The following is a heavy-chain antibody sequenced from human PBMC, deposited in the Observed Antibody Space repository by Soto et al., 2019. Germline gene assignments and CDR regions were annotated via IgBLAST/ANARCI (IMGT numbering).Heavy chain of an antibody. CDR2: IYYSGST. CDR3: ARHRRGGFYDFWSGYYDPAPYNWFDP. J-gene: IGHJ5*02. V-gene: IGHV4-39*01. Sequence: TLSLTCTVSGGSISSSSYYWGWIRQPPGKGLEWIGSIYYSGSTYYNPSLQSRVTISVDTSKNQFSLKLSSVTAADTAVYYCARHRRGGFYDFWSGYYDPAPYNWFDPWGQGTLVTVSS. D-gene: IGHD3-3*01. CDR1: GGSISSSSYY.